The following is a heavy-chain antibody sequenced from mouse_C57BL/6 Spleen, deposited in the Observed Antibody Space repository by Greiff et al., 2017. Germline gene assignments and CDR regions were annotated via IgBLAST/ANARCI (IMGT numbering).Heavy chain of an antibody. Sequence: QVQLQQPGAELVRPGTSVKLSCKASGYTFTSYWMHWVKQRPGQGLEWIGVIDPSDSYTNYNQKFKGKATVTVDTSSSTAYMQLSSLTSEDSAVYYCAIYYGKGYAMDYWGQGTSVTVSS. CDR2: IDPSDSYT. CDR3: AIYYGKGYAMDY. J-gene: IGHJ4*01. D-gene: IGHD2-1*01. CDR1: GYTFTSYW. V-gene: IGHV1-59*01.